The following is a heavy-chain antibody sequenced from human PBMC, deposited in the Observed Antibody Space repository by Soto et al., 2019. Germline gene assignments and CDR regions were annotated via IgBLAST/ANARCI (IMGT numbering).Heavy chain of an antibody. Sequence: EGSLRLSCAASGFTLSSYWMIWFRQAPGKGLEWVANIKQDGSEKYYVDSVKGRFTISRDNAKNSLYLQMNSLRAEDTAVYYCAIDPSRGWYGWLVPWGKATWVTVFS. CDR1: GFTLSSYW. CDR3: AIDPSRGWYGWLVP. J-gene: IGHJ6*04. V-gene: IGHV3-7*01. CDR2: IKQDGSEK. D-gene: IGHD6-19*01.